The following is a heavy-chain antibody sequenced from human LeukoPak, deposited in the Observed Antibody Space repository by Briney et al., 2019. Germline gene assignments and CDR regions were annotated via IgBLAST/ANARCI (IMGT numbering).Heavy chain of an antibody. CDR2: IRSKAYGGTT. D-gene: IGHD1-26*01. CDR1: GFTFGVYA. V-gene: IGHV3-49*04. J-gene: IGHJ4*02. CDR3: TRGGVGATL. Sequence: GGSLRLSCTASGFTFGVYAMSWVRQAPGKGLEWVGFIRSKAYGGTTEYAASVKGRFTISRDDSKSIAYLQMNSLKTEDTAVYYCTRGGVGATLWGQGTLVTVSS.